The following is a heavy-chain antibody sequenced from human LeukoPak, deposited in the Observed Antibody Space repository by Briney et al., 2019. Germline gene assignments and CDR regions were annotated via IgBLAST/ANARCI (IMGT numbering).Heavy chain of an antibody. D-gene: IGHD4-17*01. CDR3: ATRLRVDY. CDR2: IYYSGST. CDR1: GGSISSSSYY. V-gene: IGHV4-39*01. J-gene: IGHJ4*02. Sequence: SETLSLTCTVSGGSISSSSYYWGWLRQPPGKGLEWIGSIYYSGSTYYNPSLKSRVTISVDTSKNQFSLKLSSVTAADTAVYYCATRLRVDYWGQGTLVTVSS.